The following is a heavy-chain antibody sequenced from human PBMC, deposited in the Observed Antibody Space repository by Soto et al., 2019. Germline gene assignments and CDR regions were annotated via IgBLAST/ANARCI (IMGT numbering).Heavy chain of an antibody. CDR2: INHSGST. V-gene: IGHV4-34*01. CDR1: GGSFSGYY. Sequence: SETLSLTCAVYGGSFSGYYWSWIRQPPGTGLEWIGEINHSGSTNYNPSLKSRVTISVDTSKNQFSLKLRSVTAADTAVYYCARKAYYYDSSGYYSFDYWGQGTLVTVSS. CDR3: ARKAYYYDSSGYYSFDY. D-gene: IGHD3-22*01. J-gene: IGHJ4*02.